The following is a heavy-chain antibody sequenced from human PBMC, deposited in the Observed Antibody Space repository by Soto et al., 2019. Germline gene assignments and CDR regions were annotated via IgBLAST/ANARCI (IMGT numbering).Heavy chain of an antibody. CDR2: ISGSGGST. V-gene: IGHV3-23*01. D-gene: IGHD6-13*01. J-gene: IGHJ3*02. CDR3: AKDGPIAAAGIWRAFDI. CDR1: GFTFSSYA. Sequence: GGSLRLSCAASGFTFSSYAMSWVRQAPGKGLEWVSAISGSGGSTYYADSVKGRFTISRDNSKNTLYLQMNSLRAEDTAVYYCAKDGPIAAAGIWRAFDIWGQGTMVTVSS.